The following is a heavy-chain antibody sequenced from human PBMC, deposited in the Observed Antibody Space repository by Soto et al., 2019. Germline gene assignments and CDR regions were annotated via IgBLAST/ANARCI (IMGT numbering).Heavy chain of an antibody. D-gene: IGHD5-12*01. J-gene: IGHJ4*02. Sequence: QVQLVESGGGLVNPGGSLRLSCAASGFTFSGYYMSWVRQAPGKGLESISYISGGTAYTSYADSVKGRFTISRDNAKKLLYLQMNSLRVEDTALYYCAREIRDGYTFYFDYWCQGTLVTVSS. CDR2: ISGGTAYT. CDR3: AREIRDGYTFYFDY. CDR1: GFTFSGYY. V-gene: IGHV3-11*06.